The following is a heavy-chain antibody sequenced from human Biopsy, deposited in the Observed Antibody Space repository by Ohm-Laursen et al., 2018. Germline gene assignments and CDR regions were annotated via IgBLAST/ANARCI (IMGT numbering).Heavy chain of an antibody. J-gene: IGHJ4*02. V-gene: IGHV3-11*01. D-gene: IGHD3-10*01. CDR1: GFSFSGFN. CDR3: THGGAGFDN. CDR2: ISHSGSPN. Sequence: SLRLSCTAPGFSFSGFNMGWIRQAPGKGPDWVSYISHSGSPNYYAYSVKGRFTISRNNAKNSLYLQMNSLRAEDTAVYYCTHGGAGFDNWGQGTLVTVFS.